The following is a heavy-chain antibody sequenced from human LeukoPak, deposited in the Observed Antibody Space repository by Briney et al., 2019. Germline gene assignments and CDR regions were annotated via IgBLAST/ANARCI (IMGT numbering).Heavy chain of an antibody. Sequence: PGGSLILSCAASGFTFSSYAMTWVCQAPRKGLEWVSGIGGSGGSTYYADSVKGRFTISRDNSKNTLYLQMNSLRAEDTAVYYCAKGRKSGTAVPFDYWGQGTLVTVSS. V-gene: IGHV3-23*01. CDR2: IGGSGGST. D-gene: IGHD6-19*01. J-gene: IGHJ4*02. CDR3: AKGRKSGTAVPFDY. CDR1: GFTFSSYA.